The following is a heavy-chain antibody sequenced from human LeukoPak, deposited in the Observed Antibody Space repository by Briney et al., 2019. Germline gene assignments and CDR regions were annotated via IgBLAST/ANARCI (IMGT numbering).Heavy chain of an antibody. CDR3: ARDTDEPRRYFDC. Sequence: GRSLSLVYAPAGFTVSSTYMSWVRLDGGEGREWDSYNRCSGSTISCAHTVKGRFTISRDNARNSLYLQMNSLRAEHTAVYYCARDTDEPRRYFDCWGRGTLVSVSS. V-gene: IGHV3-48*04. CDR1: GFTVSSTY. J-gene: IGHJ4*02. CDR2: NRCSGSTI. D-gene: IGHD4-11*01.